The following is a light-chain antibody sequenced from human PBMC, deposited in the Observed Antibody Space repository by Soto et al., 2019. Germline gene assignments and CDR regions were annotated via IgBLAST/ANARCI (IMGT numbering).Light chain of an antibody. CDR1: SGSIANNY. J-gene: IGLJ2*01. V-gene: IGLV6-57*04. CDR2: ENN. Sequence: NFMLTQPHSVSETPGKTVTISCTRSSGSIANNYVQWYQQRPGRAPITVIYENNQSPSGGPGRFSGSTDGSSNSASLSISGLETEDEAGYDCQYYDSSFVIFGGGTKLTVL. CDR3: QYYDSSFVI.